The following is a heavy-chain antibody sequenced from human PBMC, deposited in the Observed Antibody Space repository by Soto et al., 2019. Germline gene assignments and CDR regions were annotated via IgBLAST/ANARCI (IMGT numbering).Heavy chain of an antibody. CDR3: ARGLEYSSGWYEILNWFDP. CDR1: GGTFSSYA. CDR2: IIPIFGTA. D-gene: IGHD6-19*01. J-gene: IGHJ5*02. V-gene: IGHV1-69*13. Sequence: GASVKVSCKASGGTFSSYAISWVRQAPGQGLEWMGGIIPIFGTADYAQKFQGRVTITADESTSTAYMELSSLRSEDTAVYYCARGLEYSSGWYEILNWFDPWGQGTLVTVSS.